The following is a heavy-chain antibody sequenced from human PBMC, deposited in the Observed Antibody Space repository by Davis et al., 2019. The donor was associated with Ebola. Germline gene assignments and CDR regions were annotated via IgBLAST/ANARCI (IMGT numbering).Heavy chain of an antibody. J-gene: IGHJ3*02. D-gene: IGHD3-3*01. CDR1: GFTFSLYG. CDR3: AKIAPLEYLPFDI. CDR2: ISGDGNNK. V-gene: IGHV3-30*18. Sequence: PGGSLRLSCAASGFTFSLYGMHWVRQAPGKGLEWLAIISGDGNNKYYADSVKGRFTISRDNSKNTLWLQMNSLRVEDTAIYYCAKIAPLEYLPFDIWGQGTMVIVSS.